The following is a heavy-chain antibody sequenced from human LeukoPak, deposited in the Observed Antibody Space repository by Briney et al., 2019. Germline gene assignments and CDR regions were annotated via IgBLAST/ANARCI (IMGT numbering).Heavy chain of an antibody. D-gene: IGHD1-26*01. Sequence: PGGSLRLSCAASGFIFNNYPMSWVRQAPGKGLEWDSAITGSVDRIYYADSVKGRFTISRDNSKNTLSLQMNTLSAEDTAVYYCAKENPVGGTNYFDYWGQGTVVTVSS. J-gene: IGHJ4*02. CDR3: AKENPVGGTNYFDY. CDR2: ITGSVDRI. V-gene: IGHV3-23*01. CDR1: GFIFNNYP.